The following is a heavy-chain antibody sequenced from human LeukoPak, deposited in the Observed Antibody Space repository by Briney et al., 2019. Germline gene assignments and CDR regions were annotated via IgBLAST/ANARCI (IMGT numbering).Heavy chain of an antibody. CDR3: ARVSGNSRGYGMDV. J-gene: IGHJ6*02. Sequence: SETLSLTCTVSGGSISSYYWSWIRQPPGKGLEWFGYIYYSGSTNYNPSLKSRVTISVDTSKNQFSLKLSSVTAADTAVYYCARVSGNSRGYGMDVWGQGTTVTVSS. CDR2: IYYSGST. CDR1: GGSISSYY. D-gene: IGHD4-23*01. V-gene: IGHV4-59*01.